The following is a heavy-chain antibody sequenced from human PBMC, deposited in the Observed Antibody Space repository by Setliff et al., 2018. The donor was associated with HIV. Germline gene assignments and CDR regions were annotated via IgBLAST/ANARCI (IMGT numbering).Heavy chain of an antibody. J-gene: IGHJ6*03. V-gene: IGHV1-8*02. CDR2: VNPKSGNT. CDR3: ARGAWYTSGWHSSRYMDV. CDR1: GYTFTSSD. D-gene: IGHD6-25*01. Sequence: EASVKVSCKASGYTFTSSDIYWVRQATGQGLEWMGWVNPKSGNTGYAQKFQGRVIMTRDTSISTVYMELRSLRSEDTAVYYCARGAWYTSGWHSSRYMDVWGKGTTVTVSS.